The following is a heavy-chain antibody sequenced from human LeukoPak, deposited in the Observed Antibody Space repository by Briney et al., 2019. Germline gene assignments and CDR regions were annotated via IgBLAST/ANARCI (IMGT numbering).Heavy chain of an antibody. V-gene: IGHV1-2*02. Sequence: ASVKVSCKASGYTFTGYYMHWVRQAPGQGLEWMGWINPNSGGTNYAQKFQGRVTKTRDTSISTAYMELSRLRSDDTAVYYCAVIWSGYPGFDYWGQGTLVTVSS. CDR3: AVIWSGYPGFDY. CDR2: INPNSGGT. CDR1: GYTFTGYY. J-gene: IGHJ4*02. D-gene: IGHD3-3*01.